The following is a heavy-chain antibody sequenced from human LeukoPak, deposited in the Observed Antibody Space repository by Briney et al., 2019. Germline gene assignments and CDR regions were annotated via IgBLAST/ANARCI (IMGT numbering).Heavy chain of an antibody. J-gene: IGHJ4*02. D-gene: IGHD3-22*01. V-gene: IGHV2-70*04. CDR1: GFSLSTSGMR. Sequence: SGPALVKPTQTLTLTCTFSGFSLSTSGMRVSWIRQPPGKALEWLARIDWDDDKFSSTSLKTRLTISKDTSKNQVVLTMTNMDPVDTATYYCARQYYYDSSGYYGVDYWGQGTLVTVSS. CDR3: ARQYYYDSSGYYGVDY. CDR2: IDWDDDK.